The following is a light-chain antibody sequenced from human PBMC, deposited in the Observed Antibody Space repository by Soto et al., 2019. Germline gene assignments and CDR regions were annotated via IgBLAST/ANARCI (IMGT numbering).Light chain of an antibody. J-gene: IGKJ1*01. V-gene: IGKV2-28*01. CDR1: QSLLHSNGYNY. CDR3: MQPLQSWT. CDR2: LGS. Sequence: DIVMTQSPLSLPVTPAAPASISCRSSQSLLHSNGYNYLDWYLQKPGQSPQLLIYLGSNRASGVPDRFSGSGSGTDFTLNISRVEAEDVGVYYCMQPLQSWTFGQGTKV.